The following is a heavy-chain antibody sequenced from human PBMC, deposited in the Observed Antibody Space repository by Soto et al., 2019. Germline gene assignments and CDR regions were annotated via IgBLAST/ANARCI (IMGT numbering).Heavy chain of an antibody. CDR3: ARERTGTTSMDV. D-gene: IGHD1-1*01. CDR1: GYTFTSYD. J-gene: IGHJ6*02. Sequence: QVQLVQSGAEVKKPGASVKVSCKASGYTFTSYDINWVRQATGQGLEWMGWMNPNSGNTGYAQKFRGRVTMTRTTTISTAYMELSSLSSEDTAVSYCARERTGTTSMDVWGQWATVTVSS. CDR2: MNPNSGNT. V-gene: IGHV1-8*01.